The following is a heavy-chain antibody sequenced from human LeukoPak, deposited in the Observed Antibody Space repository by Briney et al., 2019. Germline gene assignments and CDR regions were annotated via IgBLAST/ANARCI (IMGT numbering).Heavy chain of an antibody. D-gene: IGHD5-12*01. CDR2: INPNSGGT. V-gene: IGHV1-2*02. J-gene: IGHJ4*02. CDR1: GYTFTGYY. CDR3: ARDRYSGYDSYY. Sequence: ASVKVSCKASGYTFTGYYMHWVRQAPGQGLEWMGWINPNSGGTIYAQKFQGRVTMTRDTSISTAYMELSRLRSDDTAVYYCARDRYSGYDSYYWGQGTLVTVSS.